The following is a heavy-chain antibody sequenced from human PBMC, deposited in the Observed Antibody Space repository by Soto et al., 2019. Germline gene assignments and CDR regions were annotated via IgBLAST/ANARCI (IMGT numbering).Heavy chain of an antibody. CDR3: AVNAEYYDFWSGYYGGLDP. J-gene: IGHJ5*02. Sequence: ASVKASCKNPGYTCTSYGISWVRQAPGQGLERMGWISAYNGNTNYAQKLQGRVTMTADTSTSTAYMELRSLRSDDTAVYCCAVNAEYYDFWSGYYGGLDPWGQGTLVTVSS. D-gene: IGHD3-3*01. CDR1: GYTCTSYG. V-gene: IGHV1-18*01. CDR2: ISAYNGNT.